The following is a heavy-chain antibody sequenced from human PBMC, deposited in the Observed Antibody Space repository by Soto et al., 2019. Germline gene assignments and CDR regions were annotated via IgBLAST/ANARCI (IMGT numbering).Heavy chain of an antibody. V-gene: IGHV5-51*01. CDR2: IYPRDSDT. Sequence: LGESLKISCKVSGDSFTGFWIGWVGQVPGKGLEWLGSIYPRDSDTRYSPSFQGQVTISADKSLSTAYLQWNSLQASDTAIYYCARQHPLDSRVWFTWGQGTLVTVSS. CDR3: ARQHPLDSRVWFT. D-gene: IGHD6-19*01. J-gene: IGHJ4*02. CDR1: GDSFTGFW.